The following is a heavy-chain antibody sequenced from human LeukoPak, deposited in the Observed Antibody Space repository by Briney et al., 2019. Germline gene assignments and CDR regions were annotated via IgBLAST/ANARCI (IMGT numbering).Heavy chain of an antibody. CDR3: ARDRGNQRGYYYYYMDV. D-gene: IGHD1-14*01. V-gene: IGHV3-30*04. J-gene: IGHJ6*03. CDR1: EFTFSSYA. Sequence: GGSLRLSCAASEFTFSSYAMHWVRQAPGKGLEWVAVISYDGSNKYYADSVKGRFTISRDNSKNTLYLQMNSLRAEDTAVYYCARDRGNQRGYYYYYMDVWGKGTTVTVSS. CDR2: ISYDGSNK.